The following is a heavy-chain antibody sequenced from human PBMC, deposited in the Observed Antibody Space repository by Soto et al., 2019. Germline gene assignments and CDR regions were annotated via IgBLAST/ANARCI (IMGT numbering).Heavy chain of an antibody. CDR2: MNPNSGNT. CDR3: ARDSDDYYGMDV. V-gene: IGHV1-8*01. Sequence: ASVKVSCKASGYTFTSYYINWVRQATGQGLEWMGWMNPNSGNTGYAQKFQGRVTMTRNTSISTAYMELSSLRPEDTAVYYCARDSDDYYGMDVWGQGTTVTVSS. CDR1: GYTFTSYY. J-gene: IGHJ6*02. D-gene: IGHD3-10*01.